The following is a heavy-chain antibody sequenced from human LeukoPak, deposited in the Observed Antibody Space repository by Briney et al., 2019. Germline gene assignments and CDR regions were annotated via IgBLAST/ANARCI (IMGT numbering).Heavy chain of an antibody. V-gene: IGHV3-21*01. Sequence: GGSLRLSCAASGFTFSSYSMNWVRQAPGKGLEWVSSISSSSSYIYYADSVKGRFTISRDNAKNSLYLQMDSLRAEDTAVYYCARDLSLYYYDSSGYFDYWVQGTLVTVSS. CDR3: ARDLSLYYYDSSGYFDY. D-gene: IGHD3-22*01. CDR1: GFTFSSYS. CDR2: ISSSSSYI. J-gene: IGHJ4*02.